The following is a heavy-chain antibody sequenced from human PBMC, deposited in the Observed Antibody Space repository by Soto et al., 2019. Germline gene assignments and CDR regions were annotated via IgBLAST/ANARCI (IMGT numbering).Heavy chain of an antibody. D-gene: IGHD3-10*01. J-gene: IGHJ6*02. V-gene: IGHV3-48*02. CDR3: ARDMAGYYYGMDV. CDR2: ISSSSAI. CDR1: GFTFRSYS. Sequence: PGESLRLSCAASGFTFRSYSMNWVRQAPGKGLEWVSYISSSSAIYYADSVKGRFTISRDNAKNSLCLQMNSLRDEDTAVYYCARDMAGYYYGMDVWGQGTTVTVSS.